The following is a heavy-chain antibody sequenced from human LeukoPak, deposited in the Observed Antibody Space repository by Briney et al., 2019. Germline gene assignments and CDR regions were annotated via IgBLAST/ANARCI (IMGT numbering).Heavy chain of an antibody. J-gene: IGHJ4*02. Sequence: PSETLSLTCAVYGESFSGYYWSWIRQPPGKGLEWIGEINHYGSINYNPSLKSRVTISVDTSKNQFSLKLSSVTAADTAVYYCARGWSYYGSGSYYFDYWGQGTLVTVSS. CDR3: ARGWSYYGSGSYYFDY. D-gene: IGHD3-10*01. V-gene: IGHV4-34*01. CDR2: INHYGSI. CDR1: GESFSGYY.